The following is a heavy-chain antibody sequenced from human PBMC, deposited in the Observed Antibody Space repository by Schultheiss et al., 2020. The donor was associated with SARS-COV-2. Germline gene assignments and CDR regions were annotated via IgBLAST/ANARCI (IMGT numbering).Heavy chain of an antibody. D-gene: IGHD5-18*01. CDR3: ARVGGYSYGYNDY. V-gene: IGHV4-59*12. J-gene: IGHJ4*02. Sequence: SQTLSLTCTVSGGSIRTYSWSWLRQPPGKGLEWIGNIYYSGSTNYNPSLKSRVTISVDTSKNQFSLKLSSVTAADTAVYYCARVGGYSYGYNDYWGQGTLVTVSS. CDR2: IYYSGST. CDR1: GGSIRTYS.